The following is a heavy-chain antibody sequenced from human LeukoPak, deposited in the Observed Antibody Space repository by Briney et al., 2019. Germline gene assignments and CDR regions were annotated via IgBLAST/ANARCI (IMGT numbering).Heavy chain of an antibody. CDR2: INHSGST. CDR1: GGSFSAYY. Sequence: SETLSLTCAVYGGSFSAYYWSWIRQPPGKGLEWIGEINHSGSTNYNPSLKSRVTISIDTSKNQFSLKLSSVTAADTAVYYCARPLGYGDYVWFDPWGQGTLVTVSS. V-gene: IGHV4-34*01. J-gene: IGHJ5*02. D-gene: IGHD4-17*01. CDR3: ARPLGYGDYVWFDP.